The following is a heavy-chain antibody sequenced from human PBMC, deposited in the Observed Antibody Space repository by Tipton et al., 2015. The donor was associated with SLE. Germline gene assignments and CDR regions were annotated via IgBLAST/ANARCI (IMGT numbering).Heavy chain of an antibody. J-gene: IGHJ4*02. D-gene: IGHD6-13*01. CDR2: IYHSGST. Sequence: TLSLTCAVSGASISSGGYSWSWIRQPPGKGLEWIGYIYHSGSTYYSPSLKTRVTVSADTSNNQFSLRLSSVTAADTAVYYCARGVAAAGNYFDNWGQGTLVTVSS. CDR1: GASISSGGYS. V-gene: IGHV4-30-2*01. CDR3: ARGVAAAGNYFDN.